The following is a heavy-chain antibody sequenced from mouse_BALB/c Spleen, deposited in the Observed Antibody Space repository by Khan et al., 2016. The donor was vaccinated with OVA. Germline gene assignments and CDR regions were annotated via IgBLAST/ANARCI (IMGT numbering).Heavy chain of an antibody. CDR3: SRGGYGGLAY. V-gene: IGHV1-18*01. CDR1: GYSFTDYT. CDR2: INPYNVGT. D-gene: IGHD1-1*01. J-gene: IGHJ3*01. Sequence: VQLKESGPELVKPGASVKISCKASGYSFTDYTMNWVKQSHGKNLEWIGLINPYNVGTNYNPKFKGKATLTVDKSSSTAHRELLSLTSEDSAVYCCSRGGYGGLAYWGQGTLVTVSA.